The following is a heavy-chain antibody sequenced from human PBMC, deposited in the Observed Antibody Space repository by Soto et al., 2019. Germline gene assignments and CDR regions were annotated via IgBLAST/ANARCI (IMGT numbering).Heavy chain of an antibody. V-gene: IGHV3-13*01. J-gene: IGHJ4*02. Sequence: EVQLVESGGGLVQPGGSLRLSCAASGFTFSNYDIHWVRQATGKGLEWVSAIGTAGDTYYSGSVRGRFTISRENAFSSLYLQMDRLTAEDTAMYFCARAHPGYRGYEFDNWGQGTLVTVSS. CDR3: ARAHPGYRGYEFDN. D-gene: IGHD5-12*01. CDR2: IGTAGDT. CDR1: GFTFSNYD.